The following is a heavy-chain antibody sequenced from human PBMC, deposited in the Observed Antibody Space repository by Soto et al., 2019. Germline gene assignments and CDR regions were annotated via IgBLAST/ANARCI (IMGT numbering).Heavy chain of an antibody. CDR3: ASAMVVAATSNAFDI. J-gene: IGHJ3*02. V-gene: IGHV5-51*01. CDR1: GYSFTKWW. D-gene: IGHD2-15*01. Sequence: PGEALKLACEGSGYSFTKWWIGLVRQMPGKGLEWMGVIYPDDSDTRYSPSFQGQVTISANKSISTAYLQWSSLTASDTAMYYCASAMVVAATSNAFDIWGQGTMVTVSS. CDR2: IYPDDSDT.